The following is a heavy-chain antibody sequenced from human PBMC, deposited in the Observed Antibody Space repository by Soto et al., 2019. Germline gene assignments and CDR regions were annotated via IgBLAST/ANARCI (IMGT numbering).Heavy chain of an antibody. CDR1: GYTFTSYA. CDR3: ARERGQSWVAARLEEDYFDY. Sequence: QVQLVQSGAEVKKPGASVKVSCKASGYTFTSYAMHWVRQAPGQRLQWMGWINAGNGNTKYSQKFQGRVTITRDTSASTAYIELCSLGSEDMAVYYCARERGQSWVAARLEEDYFDYWGQGTLVTVSS. D-gene: IGHD6-6*01. CDR2: INAGNGNT. J-gene: IGHJ4*02. V-gene: IGHV1-3*01.